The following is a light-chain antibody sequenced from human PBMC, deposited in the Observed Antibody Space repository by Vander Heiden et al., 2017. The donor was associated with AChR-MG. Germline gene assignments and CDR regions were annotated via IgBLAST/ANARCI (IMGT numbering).Light chain of an antibody. CDR3: QSYDSSLNVV. J-gene: IGLJ2*01. CDR2: NNF. Sequence: QSVLTQPPSVSGAPAQRVTISCTGSSSNLGAGYDVHWYQQLPKTAPKLVIANNFDRPSGVPDRFSGSKSGTSASLTITGLQAEDEADYYCQSYDSSLNVVFGGGTKVTVL. V-gene: IGLV1-40*01. CDR1: SSNLGAGYD.